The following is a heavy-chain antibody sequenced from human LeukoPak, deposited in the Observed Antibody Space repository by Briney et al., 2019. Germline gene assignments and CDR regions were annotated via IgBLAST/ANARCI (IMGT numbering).Heavy chain of an antibody. J-gene: IGHJ5*02. CDR3: ARVVEDGYNYGHWFDP. V-gene: IGHV1-2*02. Sequence: ASVKVSCKASGYTFTGYYMHWVRQAPGQGLEWMGWINPNSGGTNYAQKFQGRVTMTRDTSISTAYMELSRLRSDDTAVYYCARVVEDGYNYGHWFDPWGQGTLVTVSS. D-gene: IGHD5-24*01. CDR2: INPNSGGT. CDR1: GYTFTGYY.